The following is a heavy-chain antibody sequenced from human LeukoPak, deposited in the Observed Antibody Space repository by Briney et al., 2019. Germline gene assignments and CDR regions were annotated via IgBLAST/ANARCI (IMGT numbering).Heavy chain of an antibody. V-gene: IGHV3-30*03. CDR3: ASLGSMVRGVSPFDY. Sequence: GGSLRLSCAASGFTFSSYGMHWVRQAPAKGLEWVAVISYDGSNKYYADSVKGRFTISRDNSKNTLYLQMNSLRAEDTAVYYCASLGSMVRGVSPFDYWGQGTLVTVSS. CDR2: ISYDGSNK. D-gene: IGHD3-10*01. CDR1: GFTFSSYG. J-gene: IGHJ4*02.